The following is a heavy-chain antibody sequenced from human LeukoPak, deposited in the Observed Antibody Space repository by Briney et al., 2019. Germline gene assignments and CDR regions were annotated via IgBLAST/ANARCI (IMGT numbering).Heavy chain of an antibody. Sequence: ASVKVSCKASGGTFSSYAISWVRQAPGQGLEWMGWISAYNGNANYAQKFQGRVTMTTDTSTNTVHMELRSLRSDDTAVYYCARDLTAGRLVAGVVYWGQGTLVTVSS. D-gene: IGHD7-27*01. J-gene: IGHJ4*02. V-gene: IGHV1-18*01. CDR2: ISAYNGNA. CDR1: GGTFSSYA. CDR3: ARDLTAGRLVAGVVY.